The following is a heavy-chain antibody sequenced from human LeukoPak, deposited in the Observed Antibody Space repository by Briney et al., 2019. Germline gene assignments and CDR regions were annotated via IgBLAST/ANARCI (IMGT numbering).Heavy chain of an antibody. J-gene: IGHJ4*02. Sequence: GRSLRLSCAGSGFTFSNCGMHWVRQAPGKGLEWVAVIWYDGSYKYYADSVKGRFTISRDNSKNTLYLQMNSLRAEDTAVYYCAKDFYVGPVLARYFDYWGQGTLVTVSS. CDR3: AKDFYVGPVLARYFDY. CDR1: GFTFSNCG. CDR2: IWYDGSYK. D-gene: IGHD2-8*02. V-gene: IGHV3-33*06.